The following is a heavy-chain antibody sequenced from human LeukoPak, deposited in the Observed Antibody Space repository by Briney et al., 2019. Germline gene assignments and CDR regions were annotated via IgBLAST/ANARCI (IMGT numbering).Heavy chain of an antibody. V-gene: IGHV3-21*01. Sequence: GGSLRLSCAASGVSFSDSGMDWVRQAPGKGLEWVSSVSASSAFIRYADSVKGRFTISRDNAKNSLYLRMSSLRAEDTALYFCVRELTVTTREYYFDLWGQGTLVTVSS. CDR2: VSASSAFI. CDR3: VRELTVTTREYYFDL. J-gene: IGHJ4*02. CDR1: GVSFSDSG. D-gene: IGHD1-20*01.